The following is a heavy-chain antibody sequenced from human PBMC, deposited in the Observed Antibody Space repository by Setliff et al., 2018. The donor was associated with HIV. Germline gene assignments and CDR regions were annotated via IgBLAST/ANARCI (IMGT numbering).Heavy chain of an antibody. CDR3: ARGRWLQSFDY. J-gene: IGHJ4*02. D-gene: IGHD5-12*01. CDR2: IIPVSGTT. Sequence: SVKVSCKASGYSLTSYSINWVRQAPGHGLEWMGGIIPVSGTTNYAQKVQGRVTLSADESTSSAYMQLSSLTSEDTAVYYCARGRWLQSFDYWGQGTLVTVSS. V-gene: IGHV1-69*13. CDR1: GYSLTSYS.